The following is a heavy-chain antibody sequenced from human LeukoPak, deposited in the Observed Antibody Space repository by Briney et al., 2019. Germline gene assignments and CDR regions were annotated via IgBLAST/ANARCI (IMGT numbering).Heavy chain of an antibody. CDR3: ARVDRDTEFFDY. CDR1: GFTFSSYT. CDR2: ISTSSTTI. D-gene: IGHD3-16*02. Sequence: LTGGSVRLSCAASGFTFSSYTMNWVRQAPWEGLEWVSYISTSSTTIYYADSVKGRFTISRDNAKNSLYLQMNSLRAEDTAVYYCARVDRDTEFFDYWGQGTLVTVSS. J-gene: IGHJ4*02. V-gene: IGHV3-48*04.